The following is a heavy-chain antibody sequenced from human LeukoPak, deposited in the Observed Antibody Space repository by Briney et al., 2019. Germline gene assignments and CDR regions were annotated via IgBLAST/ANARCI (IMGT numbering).Heavy chain of an antibody. CDR2: ISGSGGST. J-gene: IGHJ4*02. CDR3: ATLYDFWSGYWDY. Sequence: GGSLRLSCAASGFTFSSYAMSWVRQAPGKGLEWVSAISGSGGSTYYADSVKGRFTISRDNSKNTLYPQMNSLRAEDTAVYYCATLYDFWSGYWDYWGQGTLVTVSS. CDR1: GFTFSSYA. D-gene: IGHD3-3*01. V-gene: IGHV3-23*01.